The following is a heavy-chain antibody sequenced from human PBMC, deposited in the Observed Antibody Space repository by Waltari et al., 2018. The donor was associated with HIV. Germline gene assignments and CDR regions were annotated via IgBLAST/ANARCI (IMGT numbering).Heavy chain of an antibody. J-gene: IGHJ2*01. CDR3: ARGGPPNWNHIGYFDL. Sequence: QVQLQQWGAGLLKPSETLSLTCAVYGGSFSGYYWSWIRQPPGKGLEWIGEINHSGSTNYNPSLKSRITMSVDTSKNQFSLKLNSVTAADTAVYYCARGGPPNWNHIGYFDLWGRGTLVTVSS. CDR2: INHSGST. D-gene: IGHD1-20*01. CDR1: GGSFSGYY. V-gene: IGHV4-34*01.